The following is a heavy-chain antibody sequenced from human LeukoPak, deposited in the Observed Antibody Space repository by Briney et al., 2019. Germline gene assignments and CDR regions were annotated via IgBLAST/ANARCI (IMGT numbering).Heavy chain of an antibody. CDR3: ARGGPDYYDSSGYGWFDP. CDR1: GDSISNYY. Sequence: KPSETLSLTCSVPGDSISNYYWGWIRQPPGKGLEWIGSIYYSGSTYYNPSLKSRVTISVDTSKNQFSLKLSSVTAADTAVYYCARGGPDYYDSSGYGWFDPWGQGTLVTVSS. J-gene: IGHJ5*02. CDR2: IYYSGST. D-gene: IGHD3-22*01. V-gene: IGHV4-39*01.